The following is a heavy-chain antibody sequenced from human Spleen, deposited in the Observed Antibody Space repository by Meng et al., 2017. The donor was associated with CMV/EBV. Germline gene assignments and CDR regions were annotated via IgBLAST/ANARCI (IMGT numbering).Heavy chain of an antibody. CDR2: IKQDGSEK. Sequence: GESLKISCAASGFTFSSYWMTWVRQAPGKGLEWVANIKQDGSEKYHVDSVKGRFTISRDNAKNSLYLQMNSLRAEDTAVYYCARDGPSEVPAPSYYYYGMDVWGQGTTVTVSS. D-gene: IGHD2-2*01. CDR3: ARDGPSEVPAPSYYYYGMDV. CDR1: GFTFSSYW. J-gene: IGHJ6*02. V-gene: IGHV3-7*01.